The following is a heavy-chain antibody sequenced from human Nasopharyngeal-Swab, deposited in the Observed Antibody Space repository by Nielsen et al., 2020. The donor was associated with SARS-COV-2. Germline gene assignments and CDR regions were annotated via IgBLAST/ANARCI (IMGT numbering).Heavy chain of an antibody. V-gene: IGHV3-15*01. Sequence: RGSLRLSCAASGFTFSNAWMSWVRQAAGKGLEWVGRIKSKTDGGNTDYAATVKGRFTISRDDSTNTLYLQMNSLKTEDTAVYDCTTEGARYYYGSGSYGAGDYWGQGTLVTVSS. CDR3: TTEGARYYYGSGSYGAGDY. CDR1: GFTFSNAW. CDR2: IKSKTDGGNT. J-gene: IGHJ4*02. D-gene: IGHD3-10*01.